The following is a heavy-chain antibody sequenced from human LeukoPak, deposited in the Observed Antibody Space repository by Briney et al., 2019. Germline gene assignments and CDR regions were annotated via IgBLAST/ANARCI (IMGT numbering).Heavy chain of an antibody. CDR3: ARGGYDILTGPRVSAFDI. V-gene: IGHV4-34*01. Sequence: SETLSLTCAVYGGSFSGYYWSWIRQPPGKGLEWIGEINHSGSTNYNPSLKSRVTISVDTSKNQFSLKPSSVTAADTAVYYCARGGYDILTGPRVSAFDIWGQGTMVTVSS. CDR2: INHSGST. D-gene: IGHD3-9*01. CDR1: GGSFSGYY. J-gene: IGHJ3*02.